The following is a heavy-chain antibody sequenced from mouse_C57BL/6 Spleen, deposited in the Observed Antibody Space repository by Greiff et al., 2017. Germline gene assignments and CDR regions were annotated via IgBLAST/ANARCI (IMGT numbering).Heavy chain of an antibody. J-gene: IGHJ4*01. CDR2: IDPNSGGT. D-gene: IGHD1-1*01. CDR3: AREDYSPGDY. V-gene: IGHV1-72*01. Sequence: QVQLQQPGAELVKPGASVKLSCKASGYTFTSYWMHWVKQRPGRGLEWIGGIDPNSGGTKYNEKFKSKATLTVDKPSSTAYMQLSSLTSEDSAVYYCAREDYSPGDYWGQGTSVTVSS. CDR1: GYTFTSYW.